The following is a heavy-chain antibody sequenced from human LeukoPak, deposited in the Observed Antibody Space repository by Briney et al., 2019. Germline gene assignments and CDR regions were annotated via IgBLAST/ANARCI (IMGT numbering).Heavy chain of an antibody. V-gene: IGHV3-23*01. D-gene: IGHD2-8*01. CDR3: AKDTSIGRYCTNGVCYPFDY. CDR1: GFTFSSYA. J-gene: IGHJ4*02. CDR2: ISDTGATT. Sequence: GGSLRLSCAGSGFTFSSYAMSWVRQAPGKGLEWVSAISDTGATTYDADSVKGRFTISRDNSRSTVYLQMNSLRAEDTALYYCAKDTSIGRYCTNGVCYPFDYWGQGTLVTVSS.